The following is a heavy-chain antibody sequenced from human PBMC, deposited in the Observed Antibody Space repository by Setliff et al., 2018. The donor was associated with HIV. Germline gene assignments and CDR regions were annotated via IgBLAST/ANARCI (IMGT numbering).Heavy chain of an antibody. J-gene: IGHJ4*02. CDR3: ARVDVLLAYAANPRVGALDR. CDR1: GIIFSDYT. D-gene: IGHD1-26*01. V-gene: IGHV3-30*04. CDR2: ISHDGNKK. Sequence: GGSLRLSCAVSGIIFSDYTMHWVRQAPGKGLEWVAVISHDGNKKYYADSVKGRFTISRDNSKNTIFLQMNSLRSADTGTYYCARVDVLLAYAANPRVGALDRWGQGTLVTVSS.